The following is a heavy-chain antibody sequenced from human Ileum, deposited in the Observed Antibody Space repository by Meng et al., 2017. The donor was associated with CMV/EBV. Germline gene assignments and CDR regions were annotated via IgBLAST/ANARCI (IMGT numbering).Heavy chain of an antibody. CDR1: GFNLNRYT. D-gene: IGHD6-19*01. Sequence: GGSLRLSCAASGFNLNRYTMHWVRQAPGKGLEWVSVISSSSSYRYYADSVKGRFTISRDNAKNSLYLQMNSLRVEDTAVYYCASHIAMAENYWGQGTLVTVSS. CDR2: ISSSSSYR. V-gene: IGHV3-21*01. J-gene: IGHJ4*02. CDR3: ASHIAMAENY.